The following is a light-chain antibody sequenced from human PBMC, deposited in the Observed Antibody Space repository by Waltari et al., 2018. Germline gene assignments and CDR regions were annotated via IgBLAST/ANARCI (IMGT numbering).Light chain of an antibody. CDR2: KAS. V-gene: IGKV1-5*03. J-gene: IGKJ4*01. CDR1: QSISNW. CDR3: QQYNSYSLLT. Sequence: DIQMTQSPSTLSASVGDRVTITCRASQSISNWLAWYQQKPGKAPKLLIYKASTLESGGPSRCSSSGSGTEFTLTISSLQPDDFATYYCQQYNSYSLLTFGGGTKVEIK.